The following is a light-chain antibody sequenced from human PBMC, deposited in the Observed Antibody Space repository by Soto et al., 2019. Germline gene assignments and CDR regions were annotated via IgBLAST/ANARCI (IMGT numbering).Light chain of an antibody. Sequence: DIQMTQSPSTLSASVGDRVTITCRASQSISSWLAWYQQNPGKAPKLLIYDASSLESGVPSRFSGSGSGTEFTLTISSLQPDDFATYYCQQYTSYSWTFGQGTKLDIK. V-gene: IGKV1-5*01. J-gene: IGKJ1*01. CDR2: DAS. CDR1: QSISSW. CDR3: QQYTSYSWT.